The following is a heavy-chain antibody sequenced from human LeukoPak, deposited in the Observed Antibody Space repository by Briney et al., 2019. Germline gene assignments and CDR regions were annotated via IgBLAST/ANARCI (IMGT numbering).Heavy chain of an antibody. D-gene: IGHD4-11*01. Sequence: GGSLRLSCAASGFTFSSYAMSWVRQAPGKGLEWVSAISGSGGSTYYADSVKGRFTISRDNSKNTLYLQMNSLRAEDTAVYYCAKVCDYSTLPPSYYFDYWGQGTLVTVSS. V-gene: IGHV3-23*01. J-gene: IGHJ4*02. CDR1: GFTFSSYA. CDR2: ISGSGGST. CDR3: AKVCDYSTLPPSYYFDY.